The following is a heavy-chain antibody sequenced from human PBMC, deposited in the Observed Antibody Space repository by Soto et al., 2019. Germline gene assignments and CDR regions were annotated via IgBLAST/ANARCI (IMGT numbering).Heavy chain of an antibody. Sequence: GESLKIYCKASGYTLRNYWIGWVRQKPGEGLGWMGIIYPQYSDTRYSPSFQGQVTISVDKSISTAYLQWSSLKASDSAIYFCGRKSSSGRCGLDVWGQGTTVTAP. J-gene: IGHJ6*02. CDR3: GRKSSSGRCGLDV. D-gene: IGHD3-10*01. CDR2: IYPQYSDT. V-gene: IGHV5-51*01. CDR1: GYTLRNYW.